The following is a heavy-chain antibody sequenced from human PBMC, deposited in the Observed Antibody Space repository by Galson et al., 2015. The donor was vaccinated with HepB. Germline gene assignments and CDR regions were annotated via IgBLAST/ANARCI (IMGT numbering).Heavy chain of an antibody. V-gene: IGHV3-48*04. Sequence: SLRLSCAASGFTFSSYSMNWVRQAPGKGLEWVSYISSSSSTIYYADSVKGRFTISRDNAKNSLYLQVNSLRAEDTAVYYCARGERVTMVRGTAFDIWGQGTMVTVSS. J-gene: IGHJ3*02. CDR2: ISSSSSTI. CDR1: GFTFSSYS. CDR3: ARGERVTMVRGTAFDI. D-gene: IGHD3-10*01.